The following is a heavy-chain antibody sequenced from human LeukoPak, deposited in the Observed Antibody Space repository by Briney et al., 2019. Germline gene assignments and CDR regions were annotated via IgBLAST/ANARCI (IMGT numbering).Heavy chain of an antibody. Sequence: GGSLRLSCAASGFTFDDYAMHWVRQAPGKGLEWVSGINWNSGSIGYADSVKGRCTISRDNAKNSLYLQMNSLRAEDTALYYCAKVRYSSSWYGYYFDYWGQGTLVTVSS. CDR2: INWNSGSI. CDR1: GFTFDDYA. D-gene: IGHD6-13*01. CDR3: AKVRYSSSWYGYYFDY. V-gene: IGHV3-9*01. J-gene: IGHJ4*02.